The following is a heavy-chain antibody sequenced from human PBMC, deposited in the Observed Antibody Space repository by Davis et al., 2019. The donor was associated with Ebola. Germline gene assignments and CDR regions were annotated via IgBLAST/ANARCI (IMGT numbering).Heavy chain of an antibody. J-gene: IGHJ6*02. V-gene: IGHV1-18*01. CDR2: ISAYNGNT. CDR1: GYTFNSHG. CDR3: ARLRFLEWLFSSMDV. D-gene: IGHD3-3*01. Sequence: AASVKVSCKASGYTFNSHGISWVRQAPGQGLEWMGWISAYNGNTNYAQKLQGRVTMTTDTSTSTAYMELRSLRSDDTAVYYCARLRFLEWLFSSMDVWGQGTTVTVSS.